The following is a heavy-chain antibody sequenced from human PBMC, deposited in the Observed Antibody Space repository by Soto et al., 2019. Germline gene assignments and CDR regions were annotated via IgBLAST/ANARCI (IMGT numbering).Heavy chain of an antibody. Sequence: PGGSLRLSCAASGFTFSSYSMNWVRQAPGKGLEWVSSISSSSSYIYYADSVKGRFTISRDNAKNSLYLQMNSLRAEDTAVYYCARDRATVTTDGSYYYYGMDVWGQGTTVTVS. V-gene: IGHV3-21*01. J-gene: IGHJ6*02. CDR3: ARDRATVTTDGSYYYYGMDV. CDR2: ISSSSSYI. D-gene: IGHD4-4*01. CDR1: GFTFSSYS.